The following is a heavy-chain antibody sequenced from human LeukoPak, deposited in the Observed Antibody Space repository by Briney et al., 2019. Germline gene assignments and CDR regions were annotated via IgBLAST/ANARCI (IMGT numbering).Heavy chain of an antibody. Sequence: PGGSLRLSCAASGFTFSSYDMSWVRQAPGKGLEWVSAISGSGGSTYYADSVKGRFTISRDNSKNTLYLQMNSLRAEDTAVYYCAKDLTGTTLSDFDYWGQGTLVTVSS. CDR3: AKDLTGTTLSDFDY. D-gene: IGHD1-20*01. CDR2: ISGSGGST. J-gene: IGHJ4*02. CDR1: GFTFSSYD. V-gene: IGHV3-23*01.